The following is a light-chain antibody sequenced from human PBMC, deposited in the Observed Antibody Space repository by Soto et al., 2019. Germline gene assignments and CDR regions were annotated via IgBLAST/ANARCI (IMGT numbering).Light chain of an antibody. J-gene: IGKJ2*01. CDR3: QQYNSYPYT. Sequence: DIQMTQSPSTLSASVGDRVTITCRASQSISSRLAWYQQKIGKAPKLLMYMAFSLESGVPSRFSGSGSETEFTLTITSLQPDDFATYHCQQYNSYPYTFGQGTKLETK. V-gene: IGKV1-5*03. CDR1: QSISSR. CDR2: MAF.